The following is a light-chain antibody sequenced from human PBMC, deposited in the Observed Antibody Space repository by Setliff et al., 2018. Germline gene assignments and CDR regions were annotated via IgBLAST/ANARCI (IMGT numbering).Light chain of an antibody. J-gene: IGLJ2*01. CDR1: STDVGGYSR. Sequence: QSALTQPPSVSGSPGQSVAISCTGTSTDVGGYSRVSWYQQPPGTAPKLMIYEVNNRPSGVPDRLSGSKSGNMASLTISGLQAEDEADYYCSSFTRNITVVFGGGTKVTVL. CDR2: EVN. V-gene: IGLV2-18*02. CDR3: SSFTRNITVV.